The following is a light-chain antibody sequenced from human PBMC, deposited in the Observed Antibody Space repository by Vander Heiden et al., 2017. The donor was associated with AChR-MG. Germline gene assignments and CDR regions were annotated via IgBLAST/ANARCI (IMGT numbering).Light chain of an antibody. CDR3: VIWHSSAWV. Sequence: QAVLTQPSSLSASPGSSASLTCTLHSCMNVGTYRIYWYQQKPGRPPQDLLNYKSYSAKQQGSGVPSRFSGSKDASANAGILLIAGLQSEDEDDYYCVIWHSSAWVFGGGTKLTVL. V-gene: IGLV5-45*02. CDR1: SCMNVGTYR. CDR2: YKSYSAK. J-gene: IGLJ3*02.